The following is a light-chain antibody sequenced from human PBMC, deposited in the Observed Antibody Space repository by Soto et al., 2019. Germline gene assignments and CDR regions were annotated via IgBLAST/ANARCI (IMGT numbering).Light chain of an antibody. Sequence: EVVMTQSPATLSVSPGEGVTLSCRASQGIGDTLAWYQHKPGQTPTLLIYGAFRRTPGIPDRFSGSGSGTDFTLTISSLQSEDFAVYYCQQYNDWPLTFGGGTKVDIK. CDR1: QGIGDT. V-gene: IGKV3D-15*01. CDR3: QQYNDWPLT. CDR2: GAF. J-gene: IGKJ4*01.